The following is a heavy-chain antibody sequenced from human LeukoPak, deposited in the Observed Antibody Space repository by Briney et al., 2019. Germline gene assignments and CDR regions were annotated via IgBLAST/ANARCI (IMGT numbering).Heavy chain of an antibody. J-gene: IGHJ4*02. V-gene: IGHV1-46*01. D-gene: IGHD5-18*01. CDR3: ARGWGYSYGWVDYFDY. Sequence: ASVTVSCKASGYTFTSYYMHWVRQAPGQGLEWMGIINPSGGSTSYAQKFQGRVTMTRDTSTSTVYMELSSLRSEDTAVYYCARGWGYSYGWVDYFDYWGQGTLVTVSS. CDR2: INPSGGST. CDR1: GYTFTSYY.